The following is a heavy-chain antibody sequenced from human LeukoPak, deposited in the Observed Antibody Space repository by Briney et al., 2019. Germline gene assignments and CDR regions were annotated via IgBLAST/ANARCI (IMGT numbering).Heavy chain of an antibody. V-gene: IGHV3-66*01. Sequence: GGSLRLSCAASGFTVSSNYMNWVRQAPGKGLEWVSVIYSGGSTYYADSVKGRFTISRDNAKNSLYLLMDSLRADDTAVYYCARVLFLGQVDYWGQGTLLTVSS. CDR2: IYSGGST. J-gene: IGHJ4*02. D-gene: IGHD2-8*02. CDR1: GFTVSSNY. CDR3: ARVLFLGQVDY.